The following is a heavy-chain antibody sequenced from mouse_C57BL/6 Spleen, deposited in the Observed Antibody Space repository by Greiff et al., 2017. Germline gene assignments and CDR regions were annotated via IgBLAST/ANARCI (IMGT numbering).Heavy chain of an antibody. V-gene: IGHV1-72*01. CDR1: GYTFTSYW. CDR3: AKAGAYDGYYEDAMDD. J-gene: IGHJ4*01. CDR2: IDPNSGGT. D-gene: IGHD2-3*01. Sequence: QVQLQQPGAELVKPGASVKLSCKASGYTFTSYWMHWVKQRPGRGLEWIGRIDPNSGGTKYNEKFKSKATLTVDKPSSTASMQLSSLTSEDSAVYYCAKAGAYDGYYEDAMDDWGQGTSVTVSS.